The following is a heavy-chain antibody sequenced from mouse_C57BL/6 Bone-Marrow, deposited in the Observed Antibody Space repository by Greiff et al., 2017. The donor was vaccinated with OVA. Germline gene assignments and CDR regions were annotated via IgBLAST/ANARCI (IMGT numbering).Heavy chain of an antibody. CDR2: IRLKSDNYAT. Sequence: EVQVVESGGGLVQPGGSMKLSCVASGFTFSNYWMNWVRQSPEKGLEWVAQIRLKSDNYATHYAESVKGRFTISRDDSKSSVYLQMNNLRAEDTGIYYCTADGYWYFDVWGTGTTVTVSS. V-gene: IGHV6-3*01. CDR1: GFTFSNYW. CDR3: TADGYWYFDV. J-gene: IGHJ1*03. D-gene: IGHD2-3*01.